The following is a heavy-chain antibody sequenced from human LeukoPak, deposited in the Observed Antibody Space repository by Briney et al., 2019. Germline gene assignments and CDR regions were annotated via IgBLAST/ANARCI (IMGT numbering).Heavy chain of an antibody. CDR1: GYTFINYG. V-gene: IGHV1-18*04. J-gene: IGHJ2*01. CDR2: ISVYNGNT. D-gene: IGHD5-12*01. Sequence: ASVKVSCKASGYTFINYGFTWVRQAPGQGIEWMGWISVYNGNTNYLQKFQGRVTITTDTSTNTVYMELRSLSSDDTAVYYCARVSTNSRVGGYDPQWYFDCGGRGTLVAVS. CDR3: ARVSTNSRVGGYDPQWYFDC.